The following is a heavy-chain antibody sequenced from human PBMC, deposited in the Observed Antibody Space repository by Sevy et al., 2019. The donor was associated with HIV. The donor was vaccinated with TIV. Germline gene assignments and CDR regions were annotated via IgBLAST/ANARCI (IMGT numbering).Heavy chain of an antibody. CDR1: GFSLNNYW. CDR2: INQDGSVK. CDR3: VKAIAKDGSF. V-gene: IGHV3-7*01. Sequence: RGFLRLSCVASGFSLNNYWMNWVRQAPGKGLEWVANINQDGSVKYYVDSVRGRFTISRDNARNLVFLQMSSLRVDDSALYYCVKAIAKDGSFWGQGTLVTVSS. D-gene: IGHD6-13*01. J-gene: IGHJ4*02.